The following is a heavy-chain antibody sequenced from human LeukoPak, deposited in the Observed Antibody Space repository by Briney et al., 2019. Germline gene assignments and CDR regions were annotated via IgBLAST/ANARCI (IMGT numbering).Heavy chain of an antibody. Sequence: PSETLSLTCAVYGGSFSGYYWSWIRQPPGKGLEWIGEINHSGSTNYNPSLKSRVTISVDTSKNQFSLKLSSVNAADTAVYYCAFGYNWKPENYYYYMDFWGKGTTVTVSS. J-gene: IGHJ6*03. V-gene: IGHV4-34*01. CDR3: AFGYNWKPENYYYYMDF. D-gene: IGHD1-1*01. CDR1: GGSFSGYY. CDR2: INHSGST.